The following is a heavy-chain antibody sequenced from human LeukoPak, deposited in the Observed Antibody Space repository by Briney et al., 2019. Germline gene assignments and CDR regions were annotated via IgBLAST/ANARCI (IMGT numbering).Heavy chain of an antibody. J-gene: IGHJ4*02. CDR3: AGDSTSRAVAGGFDY. CDR1: GFTFSSYA. V-gene: IGHV3-30-3*01. D-gene: IGHD6-19*01. CDR2: ISHDGSNK. Sequence: QSGGSLRLSCAASGFTFSSYAMHWVRQAPGKGLEWVAVISHDGSNKYYGDSVKGRFTISRDNSKNTLYLQMNSLRAEDTAVYYCAGDSTSRAVAGGFDYWGQGTLVTVSS.